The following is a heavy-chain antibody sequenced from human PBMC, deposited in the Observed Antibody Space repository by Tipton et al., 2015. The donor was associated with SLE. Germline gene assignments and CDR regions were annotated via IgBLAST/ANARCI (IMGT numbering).Heavy chain of an antibody. J-gene: IGHJ4*02. D-gene: IGHD6-19*01. V-gene: IGHV4-39*07. CDR1: GGSISSSSYY. CDR3: ARHKPLLSIAVAGPGY. CDR2: IYYSGST. Sequence: TLSLTCTVSGGSISSSSYYWGWIRQPPGKRLEWIGSIYYSGSTYYNPSLKSRVTISVDTSKNQFSLKLSSVTAADTAVYYCARHKPLLSIAVAGPGYWGQGTLVTVSS.